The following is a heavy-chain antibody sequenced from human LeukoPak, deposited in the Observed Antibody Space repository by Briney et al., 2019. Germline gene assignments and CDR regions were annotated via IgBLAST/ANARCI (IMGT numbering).Heavy chain of an antibody. V-gene: IGHV3-21*01. CDR3: ARRGYCSSTSCYDENFDY. D-gene: IGHD2-2*01. J-gene: IGHJ4*02. CDR1: GFTFSSYS. Sequence: GGSLRLSCAASGFTFSSYSMNWVRQAPGKGLEWVSSISSSSSYIYYADSVKGRFTISRDNAKNSLYLQMNSLRAEDTAAYYCARRGYCSSTSCYDENFDYWGQGTLVTVSS. CDR2: ISSSSSYI.